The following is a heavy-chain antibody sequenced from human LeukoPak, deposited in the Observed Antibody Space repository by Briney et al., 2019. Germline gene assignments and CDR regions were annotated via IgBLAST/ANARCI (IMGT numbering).Heavy chain of an antibody. CDR1: GYTFTSSD. CDR2: INPNSGRT. CDR3: ARGRSGLAAAGTYDY. V-gene: IGHV1-8*01. D-gene: IGHD6-13*01. J-gene: IGHJ4*02. Sequence: ASVKVSCKASGYTFTSSDINWVRQAAGQGLEWMGWINPNSGRTGYAQKFQGRVTMTANTSINTAYTELSSLRFDDTAVYYCARGRSGLAAAGTYDYWGQGTLITVSS.